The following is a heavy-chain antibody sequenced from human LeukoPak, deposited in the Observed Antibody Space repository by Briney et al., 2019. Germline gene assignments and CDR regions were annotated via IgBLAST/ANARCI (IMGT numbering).Heavy chain of an antibody. CDR3: ARGGVVPAAILGFDP. D-gene: IGHD2-2*02. V-gene: IGHV4-34*01. J-gene: IGHJ5*02. CDR1: GGSFSGYY. Sequence: PSETLSLTCAVYGGSFSGYYWSWIRQPPGKGLEWIGEINHSGSTNYNPSLKSRVTISVDTSKNQFSLKLSSVTAADTAVYYCARGGVVPAAILGFDPWGQGTLVTVSS. CDR2: INHSGST.